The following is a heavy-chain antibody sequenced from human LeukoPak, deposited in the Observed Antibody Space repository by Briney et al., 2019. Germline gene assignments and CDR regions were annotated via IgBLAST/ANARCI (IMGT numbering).Heavy chain of an antibody. V-gene: IGHV3-48*04. Sequence: GSLRLSCAASGFTFSSYSMNWVRQAPGKGLEWVSYISSSSSTIYYADSVKGRFTISRDNAKNSLYLQMNSLRAEDTAVYYCARDKSPQTTVPNYFDYWGQGTLVTVSS. D-gene: IGHD4-17*01. CDR1: GFTFSSYS. J-gene: IGHJ4*02. CDR2: ISSSSSTI. CDR3: ARDKSPQTTVPNYFDY.